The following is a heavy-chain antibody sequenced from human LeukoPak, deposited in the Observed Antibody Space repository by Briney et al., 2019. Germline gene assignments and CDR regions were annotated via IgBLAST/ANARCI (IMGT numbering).Heavy chain of an antibody. CDR1: GFTFSSYE. Sequence: GGSLRLSCAASGFTFSSYEMNWVRQAPGKGLEWVSYITSSGSTIYYADSVKGRFTISRDNAKNSLYLQMNSLRAEDTAVYYCARSLEMGYGYWGQGTLVTVSS. V-gene: IGHV3-48*03. D-gene: IGHD2-8*01. CDR3: ARSLEMGYGY. CDR2: ITSSGSTI. J-gene: IGHJ4*02.